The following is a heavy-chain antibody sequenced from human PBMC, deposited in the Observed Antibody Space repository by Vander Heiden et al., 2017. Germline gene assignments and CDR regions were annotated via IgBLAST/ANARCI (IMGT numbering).Heavy chain of an antibody. CDR3: ARKNTAMVHYYYGMDV. CDR1: GFTFSSYG. D-gene: IGHD5-18*01. Sequence: QVQLVESGGGVVQPGRSLRLSCAASGFTFSSYGMHWVRQAPGKGLEWVAVIRYDGSNKYYADSVKGRFTISRDNSKNTLYLQMNSLRAEDTAVYYCARKNTAMVHYYYGMDVWGQGTTVTVSS. J-gene: IGHJ6*02. V-gene: IGHV3-33*01. CDR2: IRYDGSNK.